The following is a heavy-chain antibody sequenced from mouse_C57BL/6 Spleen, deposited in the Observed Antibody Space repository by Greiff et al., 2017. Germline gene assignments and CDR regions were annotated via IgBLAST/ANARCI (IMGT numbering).Heavy chain of an antibody. CDR1: GYTFTNYW. CDR3: ARGYGSSYFDV. V-gene: IGHV1-63*01. CDR2: IYPGGGYT. J-gene: IGHJ1*03. Sequence: VKLMESGAELVRPGTSVKMSCKASGYTFTNYWIGWAKQRPGHGLEWIGDIYPGGGYTNYNEKFKGKATLTADKSSSTAYMQFSSLTSEDSAIYYCARGYGSSYFDVWGTGTTVTVSS. D-gene: IGHD1-1*01.